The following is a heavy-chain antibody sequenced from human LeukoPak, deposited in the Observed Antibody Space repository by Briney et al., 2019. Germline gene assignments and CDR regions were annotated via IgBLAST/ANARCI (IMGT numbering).Heavy chain of an antibody. V-gene: IGHV3-53*01. J-gene: IGHJ3*02. D-gene: IGHD6-19*01. Sequence: GGSLRLSCAASGFTVSSNFMSWVRQAPGKGLEWVSLIYSGANTYYADSVKGRFTTSRDNSKNTLYLQMNSLRVEDTAVYYCASTISAGTVADPRDAFDIWGQGTMVTVSS. CDR2: IYSGANT. CDR3: ASTISAGTVADPRDAFDI. CDR1: GFTVSSNF.